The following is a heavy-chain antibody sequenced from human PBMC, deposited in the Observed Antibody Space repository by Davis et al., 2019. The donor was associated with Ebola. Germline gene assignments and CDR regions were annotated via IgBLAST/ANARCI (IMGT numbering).Heavy chain of an antibody. V-gene: IGHV1-46*01. Sequence: AASVKVSCKASGYTFTGYYMHWVRQAPGQGLEWMGIINPSGGSTSYAQKFQGRVTMTRDTSTSTVYMELSSLRSEDTAVYYCAREVVVVVAATPVTFYYYGMDVWGQGTTVTVSS. J-gene: IGHJ6*02. CDR3: AREVVVVVAATPVTFYYYGMDV. CDR2: INPSGGST. D-gene: IGHD2-15*01. CDR1: GYTFTGYY.